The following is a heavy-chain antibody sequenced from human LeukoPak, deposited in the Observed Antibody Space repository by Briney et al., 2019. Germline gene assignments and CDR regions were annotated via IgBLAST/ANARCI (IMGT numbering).Heavy chain of an antibody. J-gene: IGHJ5*02. V-gene: IGHV4-4*07. D-gene: IGHD3-10*01. Sequence: ETLSLTCTVSGGSICSFSRGSIPPTPRKGLGCIGRIYTSGRATYTPSPTSRVTMSIDTTKNQCPLKLSSVPAADTAVYYCAREIDPTSDYGSGYLNWFDPWRQATLVTVSS. CDR1: GGSICSFS. CDR3: AREIDPTSDYGSGYLNWFDP. CDR2: IYTSGRA.